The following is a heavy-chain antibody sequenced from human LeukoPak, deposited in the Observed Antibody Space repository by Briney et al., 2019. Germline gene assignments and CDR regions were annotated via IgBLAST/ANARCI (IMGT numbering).Heavy chain of an antibody. CDR1: GGSISSSSYY. D-gene: IGHD5-24*01. CDR3: ARHERDGYNHGGADY. J-gene: IGHJ4*02. CDR2: IYYSGST. Sequence: SETLSLTCTVSGGSISSSSYYWGWIRQPPGKGLEWIGSIYYSGSTYYNPSLKSRVTISVDTSKNQFSLKLSSVTAAGTAVYYCARHERDGYNHGGADYWGQGTLVTVSS. V-gene: IGHV4-39*01.